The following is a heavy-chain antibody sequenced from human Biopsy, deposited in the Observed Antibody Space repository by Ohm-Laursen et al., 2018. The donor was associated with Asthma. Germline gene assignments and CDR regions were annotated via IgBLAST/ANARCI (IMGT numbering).Heavy chain of an antibody. CDR2: VNTGNGDT. D-gene: IGHD3-9*01. Sequence: ATVKISCKASGYNSISFAIHWVRQAPGQRLEWMGWVNTGNGDTKYSQKFQGRVTITRDTSASTAYMELRSLRSEDTATYYCARTYYDFLTGQVKDVFGVWGHGTMVTVSS. V-gene: IGHV1-3*04. J-gene: IGHJ3*01. CDR3: ARTYYDFLTGQVKDVFGV. CDR1: GYNSISFA.